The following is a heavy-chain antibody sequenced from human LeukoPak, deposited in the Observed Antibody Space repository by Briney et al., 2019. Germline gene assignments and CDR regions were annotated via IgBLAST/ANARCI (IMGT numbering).Heavy chain of an antibody. Sequence: SETLSLTCTVSGGSISSSPYYWGWLRQPPGKGLEWIASIYYSGSTYYNPSLKSRVTISVDTSKNQFSLSLTSVTAADTAVYYCARRNGNYEGNWFDPWGQGTLVTVSS. CDR2: IYYSGST. CDR1: GGSISSSPYY. J-gene: IGHJ5*02. D-gene: IGHD4-17*01. V-gene: IGHV4-39*01. CDR3: ARRNGNYEGNWFDP.